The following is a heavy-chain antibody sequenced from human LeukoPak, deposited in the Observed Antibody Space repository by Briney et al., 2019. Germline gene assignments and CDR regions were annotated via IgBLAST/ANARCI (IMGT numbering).Heavy chain of an antibody. CDR2: INPNSGGT. V-gene: IGHV1-2*02. CDR1: GYSLTVYY. Sequence: ASVKVSSTASGYSLTVYYMHWVRHAPGQGLEWIGWINPNSGGTKYVEKFQGRVTMTTDTSISTAYMELSRLICDGTTVYYFARRGATGTTGGYWGQGTMVTVSS. J-gene: IGHJ4*02. D-gene: IGHD1-14*01. CDR3: ARRGATGTTGGY.